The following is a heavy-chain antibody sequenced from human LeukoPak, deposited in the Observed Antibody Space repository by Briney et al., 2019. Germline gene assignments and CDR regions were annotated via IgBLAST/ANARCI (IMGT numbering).Heavy chain of an antibody. CDR2: IYYSGST. D-gene: IGHD1-1*01. CDR1: GGSISSSSYY. V-gene: IGHV4-39*01. CDR3: ARGPRGNFQYYYYYYGMDV. Sequence: SSETLSLTCTVSGGSISSSSYYWGWIRQPPGKGLEWIGSIYYSGSTYYNPSLKSRVTISVDTSKNQFSLKLSSVTAADTAVYYCARGPRGNFQYYYYYYGMDVWGQGTTVTVSS. J-gene: IGHJ6*02.